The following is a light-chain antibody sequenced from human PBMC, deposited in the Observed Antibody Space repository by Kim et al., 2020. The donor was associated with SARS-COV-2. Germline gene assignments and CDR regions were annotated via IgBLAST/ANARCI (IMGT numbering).Light chain of an antibody. V-gene: IGLV2-14*03. Sequence: QSALTQPASVSGSPGQSITISCTGTSNDVADSKYVSWYRQHSGKAPKVMIYDVTKRPSGVSDRFSASKSDNTASLTISGLQAEDEADYYCALYTTSSTWVFGGGTKVTVL. CDR2: DVT. CDR3: ALYTTSSTWV. CDR1: SNDVADSKY. J-gene: IGLJ3*02.